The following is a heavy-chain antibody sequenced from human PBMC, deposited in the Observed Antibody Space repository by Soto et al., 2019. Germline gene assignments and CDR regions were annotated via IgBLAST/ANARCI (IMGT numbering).Heavy chain of an antibody. CDR2: MYYGVST. Sequence: SETLSLTCTVFGSSISSSGYYWGWIRQPPGKGLEWIGSMYYGVSTYYNPSLKSRVTVSVDASKNQFSLNLSSVTAADTAVYYCARLPSRHLVDYWGQGTLVTVSS. V-gene: IGHV4-39*01. J-gene: IGHJ4*02. CDR3: ARLPSRHLVDY. CDR1: GSSISSSGYY. D-gene: IGHD3-3*02.